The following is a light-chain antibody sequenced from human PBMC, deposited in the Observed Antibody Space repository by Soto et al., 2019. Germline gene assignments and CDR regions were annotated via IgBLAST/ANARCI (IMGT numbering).Light chain of an antibody. CDR2: DAS. CDR3: QQRSNWVT. Sequence: EIVLTQSPGTLSLSPGERATLSCRAIQSVSNNYLAWYQQKPGQAPRLLIYDASNRATGIPARFSGSGSGTDFTLTISSLEPEDFAVYYCQQRSNWVTFGQGTRLEIK. V-gene: IGKV3-11*01. J-gene: IGKJ5*01. CDR1: QSVSNNY.